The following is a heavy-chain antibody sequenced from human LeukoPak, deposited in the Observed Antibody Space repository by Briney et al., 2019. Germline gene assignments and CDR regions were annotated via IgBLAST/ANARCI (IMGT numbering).Heavy chain of an antibody. CDR3: AKGRGYNYGLDF. Sequence: PGGSLRLSCAASGFTFSSYAMSWVRQAPGKGLEWVSAISGSGGSTYYADSVKGRFTISRDNSKNTLYLQMNSLRAEDAVIYYCAKGRGYNYGLDFWGQGTLVTVSS. D-gene: IGHD5-18*01. CDR2: ISGSGGST. J-gene: IGHJ4*02. CDR1: GFTFSSYA. V-gene: IGHV3-23*01.